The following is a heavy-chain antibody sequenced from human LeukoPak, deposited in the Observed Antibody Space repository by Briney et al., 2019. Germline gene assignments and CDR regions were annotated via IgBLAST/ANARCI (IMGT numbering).Heavy chain of an antibody. CDR1: GYTFTSYG. J-gene: IGHJ6*02. D-gene: IGHD2-15*01. CDR3: AREGVPVVVVAATPSGMDV. CDR2: ISAYNGNT. Sequence: ASVKVSCKASGYTFTSYGISWVRQAPGQGLEWMGWISAYNGNTNYAQKLQGRVTMTTDTSTSTAYMELRSLGSDDTAVYYCAREGVPVVVVAATPSGMDVWGQGTTVTVSS. V-gene: IGHV1-18*01.